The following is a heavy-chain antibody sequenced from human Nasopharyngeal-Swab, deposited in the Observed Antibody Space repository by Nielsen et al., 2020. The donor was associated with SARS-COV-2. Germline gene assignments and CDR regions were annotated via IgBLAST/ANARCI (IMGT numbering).Heavy chain of an antibody. D-gene: IGHD3-3*01. CDR3: ARAPSNPTIFGVVTSEVYYYYMDV. J-gene: IGHJ6*03. CDR2: IIPIFGTA. CDR1: GGTFSSYA. V-gene: IGHV1-69*06. Sequence: SVKVSCKASGGTFSSYAISWVRQAPGQGLEWMGGIIPIFGTANYAQKFQGRVTITADKSTSTAYMELSSLRSEDTAVYYCARAPSNPTIFGVVTSEVYYYYMDVWGKGTTVTVSS.